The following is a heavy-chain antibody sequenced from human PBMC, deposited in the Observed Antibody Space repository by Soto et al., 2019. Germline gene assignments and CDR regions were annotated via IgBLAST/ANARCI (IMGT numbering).Heavy chain of an antibody. D-gene: IGHD3-22*01. Sequence: GASVKVSCKSSGDTFSSYAISWVRQARGQWLEWMGGIIPMLGTPSYAQKFQDRVTITADKFTSTAYMELSGLRSEDTAVYYCAKEKSRYDRSAYYRPDYWGQGTLVNVSS. CDR2: IIPMLGTP. CDR1: GDTFSSYA. J-gene: IGHJ4*02. V-gene: IGHV1-69*10. CDR3: AKEKSRYDRSAYYRPDY.